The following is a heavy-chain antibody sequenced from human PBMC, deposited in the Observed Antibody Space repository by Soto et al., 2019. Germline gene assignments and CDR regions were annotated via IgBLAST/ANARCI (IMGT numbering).Heavy chain of an antibody. D-gene: IGHD1-26*01. CDR2: ISGSGGST. V-gene: IGHV3-23*01. J-gene: IGHJ4*02. CDR1: GFTFSSYA. CDR3: AKWGWELPYYFDY. Sequence: EVQLLESGGGLVQPGGSLRLSCAASGFTFSSYAMSWVRQAPGKGLEWVSAISGSGGSTYYADSVKGRFTISRDNSKNTLYLQMNSPRAEDTAVYYCAKWGWELPYYFDYWGQGTLVTVSS.